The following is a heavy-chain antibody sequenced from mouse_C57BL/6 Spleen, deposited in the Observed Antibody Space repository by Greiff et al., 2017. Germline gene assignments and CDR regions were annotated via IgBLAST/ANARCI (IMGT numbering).Heavy chain of an antibody. V-gene: IGHV2-5*01. CDR3: AKNYNWDWYFDV. Sequence: VQVVESGPGLVQPSQSLSITCTVSGFSLTSYGVHWVRQSPGKGLEWLGVIWRGGSTDYNAAFMSRLSITKDNSKSQVFFKMNSLQADDTAIYYCAKNYNWDWYFDVWGTGTTVTVSS. D-gene: IGHD4-1*01. CDR2: IWRGGST. J-gene: IGHJ1*03. CDR1: GFSLTSYG.